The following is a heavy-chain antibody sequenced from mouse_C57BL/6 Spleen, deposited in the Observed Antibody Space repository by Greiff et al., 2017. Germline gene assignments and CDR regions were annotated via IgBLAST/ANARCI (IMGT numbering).Heavy chain of an antibody. V-gene: IGHV1-82*01. D-gene: IGHD2-5*01. CDR3: ATLDFFSNDY. Sequence: VKLQESGPELVKPGASVKISCKASGYAFSSSWMNWVKQRPGKGLEWIGRIYPGDGDTNYNGKFKGKATLTADKSSSTAYMQLSSLTSEDSAVYFCATLDFFSNDYWGQGTTLTVSS. J-gene: IGHJ2*01. CDR2: IYPGDGDT. CDR1: GYAFSSSW.